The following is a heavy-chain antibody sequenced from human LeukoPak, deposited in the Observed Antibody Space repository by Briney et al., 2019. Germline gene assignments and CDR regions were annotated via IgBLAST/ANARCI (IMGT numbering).Heavy chain of an antibody. V-gene: IGHV3-15*01. J-gene: IGHJ4*02. CDR2: IRINSADGTV. CDR3: STEGGYDSRWYNY. CDR1: GFSFCSAY. D-gene: IGHD6-13*01. Sequence: GGSLRLSCAASGFSFCSAYVICGCPAPAEGRERVGGIRINSADGTVDSAYPVKGRFVISRDESRTTVYLQMNSLKTADTAVYYCSTEGGYDSRWYNYWGQGPLVTVSS.